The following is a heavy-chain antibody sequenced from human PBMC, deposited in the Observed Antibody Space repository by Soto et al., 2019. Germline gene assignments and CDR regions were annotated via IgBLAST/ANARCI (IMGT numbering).Heavy chain of an antibody. CDR1: GGSISSSSYY. V-gene: IGHV4-39*02. J-gene: IGHJ6*02. D-gene: IGHD6-19*01. CDR2: IYYSGST. Sequence: SETLSLTCTVSGGSISSSSYYWGWIRQPPGKGLEWIGSIYYSGSTYYNPSLKSRVTISVDTSKNQFSLKLSSVTAADTAVYYCVRDGRIAVAGTWYYYGMDVWGQGTTVT. CDR3: VRDGRIAVAGTWYYYGMDV.